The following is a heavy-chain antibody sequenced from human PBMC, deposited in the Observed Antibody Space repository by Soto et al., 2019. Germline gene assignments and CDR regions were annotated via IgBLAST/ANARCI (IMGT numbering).Heavy chain of an antibody. CDR1: GDSVSSNSAA. J-gene: IGHJ4*02. CDR3: ARDSHCGGDCYSDVIFDY. Sequence: SQTLSLTCAISGDSVSSNSAAWNWIRQSPSRSLEWLGRTYYRSKWYNDYAVSVKSRITINPDTSKNQFSLQLNSVTPEDTAVYYCARDSHCGGDCYSDVIFDYWGQGTLVTVSS. V-gene: IGHV6-1*01. D-gene: IGHD2-21*02. CDR2: TYYRSKWYN.